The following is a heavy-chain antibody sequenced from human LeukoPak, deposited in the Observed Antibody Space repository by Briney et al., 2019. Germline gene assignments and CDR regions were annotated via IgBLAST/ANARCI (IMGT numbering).Heavy chain of an antibody. J-gene: IGHJ3*02. D-gene: IGHD6-13*01. CDR3: ARVDVHSRNAFDI. Sequence: PGGSLRLSCAASGFTFSSYGMHWVRQAPGKGLEWVAVIWYDGSNKYYADSVKGRFTISRDNAKNSLYLQMNSLRAEDTAVYYCARVDVHSRNAFDIWGQGTMVTVSS. V-gene: IGHV3-33*01. CDR1: GFTFSSYG. CDR2: IWYDGSNK.